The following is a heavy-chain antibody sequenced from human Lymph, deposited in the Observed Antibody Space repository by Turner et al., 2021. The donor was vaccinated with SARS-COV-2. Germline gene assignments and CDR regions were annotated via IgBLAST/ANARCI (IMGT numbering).Heavy chain of an antibody. CDR3: ARYGGVGAAGKAYYYGMDV. CDR1: GFSFSSYG. Sequence: QVQLVESGGGVVQPGRSLRLSWAASGFSFSSYGMPWVRQAPGKGLEWVAVIWYDGSNKFYADSVKGRFTISSDNTKNTLYLQMNSLSAEDTAVYYCARYGGVGAAGKAYYYGMDVWGQGTTVTVSS. CDR2: IWYDGSNK. J-gene: IGHJ6*02. V-gene: IGHV3-33*01. D-gene: IGHD6-13*01.